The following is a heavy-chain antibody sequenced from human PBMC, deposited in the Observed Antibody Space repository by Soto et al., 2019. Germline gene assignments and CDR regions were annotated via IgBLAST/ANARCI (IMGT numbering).Heavy chain of an antibody. CDR2: IVVGSGNT. CDR3: AADMDYYYYGMDV. J-gene: IGHJ6*01. V-gene: IGHV1-58*01. CDR1: GFTFTSSA. Sequence: SVKVSCKASGFTFTSSAVQWVRQARGQRLEWIGWIVVGSGNTNYAQKFQERVTITRDMSTSTAYMELSSLRSEDTAVYYCAADMDYYYYGMDVWGQGTTVTVLL. D-gene: IGHD2-2*03.